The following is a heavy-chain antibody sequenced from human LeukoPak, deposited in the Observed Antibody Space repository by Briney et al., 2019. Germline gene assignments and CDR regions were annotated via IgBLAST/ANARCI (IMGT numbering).Heavy chain of an antibody. V-gene: IGHV3-21*04. CDR2: ISSSSSYI. CDR1: GFTFSSYS. Sequence: PGGSLRLSCAASGFTFSSYSMNWVRQAPGKGLEWVSSISSSSSYIYYADSVKGRFTISRDNSKNTLYLQMNSLRAEDTAVYYCAKVEDYGDSTYYYYYMDVWGKGTTVTVSS. CDR3: AKVEDYGDSTYYYYYMDV. D-gene: IGHD4-17*01. J-gene: IGHJ6*03.